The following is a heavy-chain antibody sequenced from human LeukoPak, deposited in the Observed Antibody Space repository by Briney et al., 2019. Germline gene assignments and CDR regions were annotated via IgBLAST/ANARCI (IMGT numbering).Heavy chain of an antibody. Sequence: PSGTLSLTCAVYGGSFSGYYWSWIRQPPGKGLEWIGYIYYSGSTNYNPSLKSRVTISVDTSKNQFSLKLRSVTAADTAVYYCARAVKYYYDRSDEYFDYWGQGTLVTVSP. CDR3: ARAVKYYYDRSDEYFDY. V-gene: IGHV4-59*01. CDR1: GGSFSGYY. CDR2: IYYSGST. J-gene: IGHJ4*02. D-gene: IGHD3-22*01.